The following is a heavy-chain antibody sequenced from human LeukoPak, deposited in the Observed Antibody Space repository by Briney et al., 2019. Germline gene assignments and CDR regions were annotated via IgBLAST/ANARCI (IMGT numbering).Heavy chain of an antibody. J-gene: IGHJ4*02. CDR2: IKQDGSEK. V-gene: IGHV3-7*01. CDR3: AREIHRGSYVPADY. CDR1: GFTFSSYW. Sequence: GGSRRLSCAASGFTFSSYWMSWVRQAPGKGLEWVANIKQDGSEKYYVDSVKGRFTISRDNAKNSLYLQMNSLRAEDAAVSYCAREIHRGSYVPADYWGQGTLVTVSS. D-gene: IGHD1-26*01.